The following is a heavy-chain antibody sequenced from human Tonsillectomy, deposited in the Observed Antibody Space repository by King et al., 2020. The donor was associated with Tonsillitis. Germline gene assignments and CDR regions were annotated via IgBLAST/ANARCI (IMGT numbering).Heavy chain of an antibody. V-gene: IGHV4-61*01. D-gene: IGHD4-23*01. J-gene: IGHJ6*02. CDR2: IYYSGST. CDR3: ARGSAVVKNGMDV. Sequence: QLQESGPGLVKPSETLSLTCTVSGGSVSSGRYYWSWIRQPPGKGLEWIGYIYYSGSTNNNPSLKSRVSTSIDTSKNQFSLKLGPVTAADTAVYYCARGSAVVKNGMDVWGQGTTVTVSS. CDR1: GGSVSSGRYY.